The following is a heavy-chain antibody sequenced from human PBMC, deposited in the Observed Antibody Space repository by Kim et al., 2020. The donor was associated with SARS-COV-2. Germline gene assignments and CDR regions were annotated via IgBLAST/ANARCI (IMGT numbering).Heavy chain of an antibody. CDR3: AGYDSSGYPASAEYFQH. J-gene: IGHJ1*01. CDR2: IYTSGST. D-gene: IGHD3-22*01. CDR1: GGSIRSYY. V-gene: IGHV4-4*07. Sequence: SETLSLTCTVSGGSIRSYYWSWIRQPAGKGLEWIGRIYTSGSTNYNPSLKSRVTMSVDTSKNQFSLKLSSVTAADTAVYYCAGYDSSGYPASAEYFQHWGQGTLVTVSS.